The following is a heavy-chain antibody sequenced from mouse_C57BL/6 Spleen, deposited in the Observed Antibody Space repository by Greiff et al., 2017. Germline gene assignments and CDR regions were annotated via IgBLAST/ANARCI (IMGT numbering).Heavy chain of an antibody. D-gene: IGHD1-1*01. J-gene: IGHJ2*01. CDR1: GFTFSDYG. CDR2: ISSGSSTL. V-gene: IGHV5-17*01. CDR3: ARCHGSSYRRVFFDY. Sequence: EVQRVESGGGLVKPGGSLKLSCAASGFTFSDYGMHWVRQAPEKGLAWVAYISSGSSTLYYADTVKGRFTISRDNAKNTLFLQMTSLRSEDTAMYYCARCHGSSYRRVFFDYWGQGTTLTVSS.